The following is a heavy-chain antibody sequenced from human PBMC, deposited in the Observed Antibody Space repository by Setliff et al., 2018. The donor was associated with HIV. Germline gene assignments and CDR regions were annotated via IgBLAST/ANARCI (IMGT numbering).Heavy chain of an antibody. CDR3: ARHPREEPQRNYKFDS. CDR1: GGPISNYY. D-gene: IGHD1-7*01. J-gene: IGHJ4*02. V-gene: IGHV4-4*09. CDR2: IYSTGYT. Sequence: SETLSLTCTVSGGPISNYYWSWIRQPPGKGLEWIGYIYSTGYTNYHPSLKTRATISLDTSKSQFSLRLTSVTATDTAIYYCARHPREEPQRNYKFDSWGQGTLVTVSS.